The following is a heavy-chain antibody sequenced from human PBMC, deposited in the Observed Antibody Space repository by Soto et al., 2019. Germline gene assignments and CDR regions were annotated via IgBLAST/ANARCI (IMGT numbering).Heavy chain of an antibody. D-gene: IGHD4-17*01. CDR3: AKDGGPTVTRDTGFDY. J-gene: IGHJ4*02. Sequence: SLRLSWAASGLTCSNFAMSWVRQSPVKGLEWVSGISWNSGSIGYADSVKGRFTISRDNAKNSLYLQMNSLRAEDTALYYCAKDGGPTVTRDTGFDYWGQGTLVTVSS. CDR1: GLTCSNFA. V-gene: IGHV3-9*01. CDR2: ISWNSGSI.